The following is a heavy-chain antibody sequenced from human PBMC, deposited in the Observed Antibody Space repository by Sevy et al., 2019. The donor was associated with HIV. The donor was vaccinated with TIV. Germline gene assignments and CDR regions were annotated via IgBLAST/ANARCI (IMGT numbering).Heavy chain of an antibody. J-gene: IGHJ3*02. V-gene: IGHV1-18*01. D-gene: IGHD6-13*01. CDR3: ARDYVAAAGGDAFDI. CDR2: ISAYNGNT. CDR1: GYTFTSYG. Sequence: ASVKVSCKASGYTFTSYGISWVRQAPGQGLEWMGWISAYNGNTNYAQKLQGRVTMTTDTSTSTAYMELRSLRSNDTAVYYCARDYVAAAGGDAFDIWGQGTMVTVSS.